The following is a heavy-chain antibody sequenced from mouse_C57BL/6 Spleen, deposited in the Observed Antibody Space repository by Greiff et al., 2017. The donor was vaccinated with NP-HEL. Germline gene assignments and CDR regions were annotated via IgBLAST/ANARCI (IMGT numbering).Heavy chain of an antibody. V-gene: IGHV5-17*01. CDR1: GFTFSDDG. CDR2: ISSGSSSR. D-gene: IGHD1-1*02. J-gene: IGHJ2*01. CDR3: ARRVATGYCDY. Sequence: EVQLVESGGGLVKPGGERKRAGGDSGFTFSDDGMHWVRQAPEKGLEWVAYISSGSSSREYADTVKGRFTISRENDKNTLFLQMTSLRSEDTAMYYCARRVATGYCDYWGQGTTLTVSS.